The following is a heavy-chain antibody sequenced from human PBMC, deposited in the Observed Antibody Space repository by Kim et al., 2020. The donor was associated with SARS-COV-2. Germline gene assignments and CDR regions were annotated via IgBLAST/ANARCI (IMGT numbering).Heavy chain of an antibody. V-gene: IGHV3-74*01. J-gene: IGHJ4*02. CDR3: ARALAVAGTGGYY. Sequence: YTDSVKGLFTISRDNAKNTLYLQMNSLRAEDTAVYYCARALAVAGTGGYYWGQGTLVTVSS. D-gene: IGHD6-19*01.